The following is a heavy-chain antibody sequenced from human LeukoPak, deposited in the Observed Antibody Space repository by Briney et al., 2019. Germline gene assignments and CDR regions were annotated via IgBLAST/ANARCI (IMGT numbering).Heavy chain of an antibody. CDR3: ARLGGRLWFDP. CDR2: IYYSGST. V-gene: IGHV4-59*01. J-gene: IGHJ5*02. CDR1: GGSISSYY. Sequence: SETLSLTCTVSGGSISSYYWSWIRQPPGKGLEWIGYIYYSGSTNYNPSLKSRVTISVDTSKNQFSLKLSSVTAADAAVYYCARLGGRLWFDPWGQGTLVTVSS.